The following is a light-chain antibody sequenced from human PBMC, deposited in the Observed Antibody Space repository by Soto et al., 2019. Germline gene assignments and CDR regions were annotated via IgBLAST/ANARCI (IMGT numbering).Light chain of an antibody. Sequence: EIVLTQSPGTLSLSPGERATLACRASQSVSSSYLAWYHQKPGQAPRLLIYGASSRATGIPDRFSGSGSGTDFTLTISRLEPEDLAVYSCQQYSSSPLTFGGGTKVEIK. CDR3: QQYSSSPLT. CDR2: GAS. J-gene: IGKJ4*01. CDR1: QSVSSSY. V-gene: IGKV3-20*01.